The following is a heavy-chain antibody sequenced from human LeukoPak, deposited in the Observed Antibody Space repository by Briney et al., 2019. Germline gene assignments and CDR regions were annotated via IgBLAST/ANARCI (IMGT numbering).Heavy chain of an antibody. CDR3: ARGRRSSSRHDALDV. D-gene: IGHD6-13*01. CDR1: GVSIGTYY. Sequence: SETLSLTCSVSGVSIGTYYRTWIRQPPGKGLEWIGYIGYSECTSYNPSLKSRVTISLDTSRNQFSLKLSSVTAVDTAVYYCARGRRSSSRHDALDVWGQGTMVTVS. CDR2: IGYSECT. J-gene: IGHJ3*01. V-gene: IGHV4-59*01.